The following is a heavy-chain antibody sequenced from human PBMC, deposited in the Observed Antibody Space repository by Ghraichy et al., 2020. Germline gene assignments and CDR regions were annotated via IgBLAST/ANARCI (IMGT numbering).Heavy chain of an antibody. CDR1: GGTFSSYA. Sequence: SVKVSCKASGGTFSSYAISWVRQAPGQGLEWMGGIIPIFGTANYAQKFQGRVTITADESTSTAYMELSSLRSEDTAVYYCARGVRRFGDRDYMDVWGKGTTVTVSS. CDR2: IIPIFGTA. CDR3: ARGVRRFGDRDYMDV. V-gene: IGHV1-69*13. D-gene: IGHD3-3*01. J-gene: IGHJ6*03.